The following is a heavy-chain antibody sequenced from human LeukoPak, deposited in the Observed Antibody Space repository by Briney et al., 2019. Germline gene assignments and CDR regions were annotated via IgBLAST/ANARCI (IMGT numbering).Heavy chain of an antibody. J-gene: IGHJ4*02. CDR1: GGSFSGYY. V-gene: IGHV4-34*01. CDR3: ARVDTGSGINFDY. Sequence: SETLSLTCAVYGGSFSGYYWSWIRQPPGKGLEWIGEINHSGSTNYNPSLKSRVTISVDTSKNQFSLKLSSVTAADTAIYYCARVDTGSGINFDYWGQGTLVTVSS. D-gene: IGHD3-10*01. CDR2: INHSGST.